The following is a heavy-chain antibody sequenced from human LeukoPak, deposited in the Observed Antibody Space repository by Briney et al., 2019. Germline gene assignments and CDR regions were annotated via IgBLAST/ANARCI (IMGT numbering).Heavy chain of an antibody. CDR3: AKDLGYSGSYIDC. CDR1: GFTFSNYG. V-gene: IGHV3-30*02. Sequence: PGGSLRLSCAASGFTFSNYGMHWVRQAPGKGLEWVAVIWYDGSKKYYADSVEGRFTISRDNSKNTLYLQMNSLRTEDTAVYYCAKDLGYSGSYIDCWGQGTLVTVSS. CDR2: IWYDGSKK. D-gene: IGHD1-26*01. J-gene: IGHJ4*02.